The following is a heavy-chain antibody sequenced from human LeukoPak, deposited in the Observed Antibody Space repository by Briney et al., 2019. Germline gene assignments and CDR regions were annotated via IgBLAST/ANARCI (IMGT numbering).Heavy chain of an antibody. J-gene: IGHJ4*02. Sequence: ASVKVSCKASGYTFTGYYMHWVRQAPGQGPEWMGWINPNSGGANYAQKFQGRVTMTRDTSIRTAYMELSRLRSDDTAVYYCARGDQRQWLVHGVFDYWGQGTLVTVSS. CDR3: ARGDQRQWLVHGVFDY. CDR1: GYTFTGYY. V-gene: IGHV1-2*02. CDR2: INPNSGGA. D-gene: IGHD6-19*01.